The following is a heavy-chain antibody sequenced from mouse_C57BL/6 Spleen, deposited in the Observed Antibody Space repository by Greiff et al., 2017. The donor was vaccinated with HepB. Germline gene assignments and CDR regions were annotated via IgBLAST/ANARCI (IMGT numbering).Heavy chain of an antibody. D-gene: IGHD3-2*02. CDR2: INPSSGYT. CDR3: ARELRLHPFYAMDY. J-gene: IGHJ4*01. CDR1: GYTFTSYT. Sequence: VQLQQSGAELARPGASVKMSCKASGYTFTSYTMHWVKQRPGQGLEWIGYINPSSGYTKYNQKFKDKATLTADKSSSTAYMQLCSLTSEDSAVYYCARELRLHPFYAMDYWGQGTSVTVSS. V-gene: IGHV1-4*01.